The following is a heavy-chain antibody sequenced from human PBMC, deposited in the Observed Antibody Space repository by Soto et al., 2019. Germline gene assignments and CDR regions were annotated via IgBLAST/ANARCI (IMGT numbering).Heavy chain of an antibody. D-gene: IGHD2-15*01. V-gene: IGHV3-13*01. CDR2: IGTAGDT. CDR1: GFTFSSYD. J-gene: IGHJ6*03. Sequence: GGSLRLSCAASGFTFSSYDMHWVCQATGKGLEWVSAIGTAGDTYYPGSVKGRFTISRENAKNSLYLQMNSLRAGDTAVYYCARGLTEVVAATKGGVYYYMDVWGKGTTVTVSS. CDR3: ARGLTEVVAATKGGVYYYMDV.